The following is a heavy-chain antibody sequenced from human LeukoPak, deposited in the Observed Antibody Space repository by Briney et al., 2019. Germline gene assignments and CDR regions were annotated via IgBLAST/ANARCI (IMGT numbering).Heavy chain of an antibody. Sequence: ASVKVSCKASGYTFTGYYMHWVRQAPGQGLEWMGWSNPNSGGTNYAQKFQGRVTMTRDTSISTAYMELSRLRSDDTAVYYCARVLLPYCSSTSCYPTTFHYWGQGTLVTVSS. CDR3: ARVLLPYCSSTSCYPTTFHY. D-gene: IGHD2-2*01. CDR2: SNPNSGGT. V-gene: IGHV1-2*02. J-gene: IGHJ4*02. CDR1: GYTFTGYY.